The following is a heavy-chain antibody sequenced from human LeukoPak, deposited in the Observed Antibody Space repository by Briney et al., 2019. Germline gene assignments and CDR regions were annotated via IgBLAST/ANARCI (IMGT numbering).Heavy chain of an antibody. CDR3: ARRDIVVVVSASDY. D-gene: IGHD2-15*01. J-gene: IGHJ4*02. V-gene: IGHV3-23*01. Sequence: GESLRLSCAASGFTFSNCVMIWVRQAPGKGLEWVSGITASGDSTYYGDSVRGRFTMSRDNSKNTVYLQMNSLRVDDTAVYYCARRDIVVVVSASDYWGQGTLVTVSS. CDR1: GFTFSNCV. CDR2: ITASGDST.